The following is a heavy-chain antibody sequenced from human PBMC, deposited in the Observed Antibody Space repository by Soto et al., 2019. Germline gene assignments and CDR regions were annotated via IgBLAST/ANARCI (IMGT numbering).Heavy chain of an antibody. CDR1: GGSISSGGYS. CDR3: ARWGGGDLDAFDI. V-gene: IGHV4-30-2*01. D-gene: IGHD2-21*02. CDR2: IYHSGST. J-gene: IGHJ3*02. Sequence: QLQLQESGSGLVKPSQTLSLTCAVSGGSISSGGYSWSWIRQPPGKGLEWIGYIYHSGSTYYNPSLKSRVTLSVDRSKNQFSLKLGSVTAADTAVYYCARWGGGDLDAFDIWGQGTMVTVSS.